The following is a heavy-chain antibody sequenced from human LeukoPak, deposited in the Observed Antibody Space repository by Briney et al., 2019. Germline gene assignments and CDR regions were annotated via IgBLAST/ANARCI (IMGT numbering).Heavy chain of an antibody. CDR3: ASEGGDSSGTLFDY. CDR1: GYTFTGHY. CDR2: INPNSGGT. V-gene: IGHV1-2*02. D-gene: IGHD3-22*01. Sequence: GASVKVSCKASGYTFTGHYMHWVRQAPGQGLEWMGWINPNSGGTNYAQKFQGRVTMTRDTSISTAYMELSRLRSDDTAVYYCASEGGDSSGTLFDYWGQGTLVTVSS. J-gene: IGHJ4*02.